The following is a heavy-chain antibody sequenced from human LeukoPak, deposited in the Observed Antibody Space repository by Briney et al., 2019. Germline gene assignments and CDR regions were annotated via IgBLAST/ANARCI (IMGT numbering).Heavy chain of an antibody. Sequence: GGSLRLSCAASGFSFSGYCMSWIRQAPGKGLEWVSCISSGSSYTNYTDSVKGRFTTSRDNAKRSLYLQMNSLTAEDTAVYYCARSGGTYGWFDPWGQGNLVTVSS. D-gene: IGHD1-26*01. J-gene: IGHJ5*02. CDR1: GFSFSGYC. CDR2: ISSGSSYT. V-gene: IGHV3-11*03. CDR3: ARSGGTYGWFDP.